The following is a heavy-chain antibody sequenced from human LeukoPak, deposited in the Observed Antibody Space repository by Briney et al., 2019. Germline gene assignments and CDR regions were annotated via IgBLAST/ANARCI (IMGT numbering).Heavy chain of an antibody. Sequence: ASVKVSCKASGYTFISYDINWVRQATGQGLEWMGWMNPNSGNTGNAQKFQGRVTMTRNTSISTAYMELSSLRSEDTAVYYCASAALVNTNWYYFDYWGQGTLVTVSS. D-gene: IGHD1-1*01. J-gene: IGHJ4*02. CDR1: GYTFISYD. CDR3: ASAALVNTNWYYFDY. V-gene: IGHV1-8*01. CDR2: MNPNSGNT.